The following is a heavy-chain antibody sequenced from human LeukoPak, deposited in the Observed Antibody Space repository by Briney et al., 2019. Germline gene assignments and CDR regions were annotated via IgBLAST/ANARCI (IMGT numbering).Heavy chain of an antibody. CDR1: GFIFSNFE. CDR2: INSGATSE. Sequence: GGSLRLSCTASGFIFSNFEMNWVRQSPGKGLQWVAYINSGATSEYYADSVKGRFTISRDNAKNSLYLQMDSLGVQDTAIYYCARVICTGGSCFQNDYWGQGTLVTVSS. D-gene: IGHD2-8*02. CDR3: ARVICTGGSCFQNDY. J-gene: IGHJ4*02. V-gene: IGHV3-48*03.